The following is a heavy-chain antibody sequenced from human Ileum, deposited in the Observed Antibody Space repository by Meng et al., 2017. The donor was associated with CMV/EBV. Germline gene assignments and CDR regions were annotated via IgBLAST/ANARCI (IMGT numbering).Heavy chain of an antibody. CDR1: GCAMSDDS. D-gene: IGHD3-3*01. Sequence: EARGSVLVVPSVTWSPTCSGSGCAMSDDSWGWSRQPAGKGLEWIGRIYVSVSTDYNPSLKSRATMSVDTSKNQFSLRLTSVTAADTAVYFCAREVDVDGAVPQKGGYYYDYWGQGILVTVSS. CDR3: AREVDVDGAVPQKGGYYYDY. CDR2: IYVSVST. V-gene: IGHV4-4*07. J-gene: IGHJ4*02.